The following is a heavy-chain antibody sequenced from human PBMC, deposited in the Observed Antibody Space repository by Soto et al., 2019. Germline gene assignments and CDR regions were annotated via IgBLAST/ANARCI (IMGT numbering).Heavy chain of an antibody. J-gene: IGHJ5*02. Sequence: SETLSLTCTVSGGSISSGGHYWSWIRQHPGKGLEWIGYIYYSGSTYYNPSLKSRVTISVDTSKNQFSLKLSSVTAADTAVYYCARNIGDIVVVVAAPSWFDPWGQGTLVTVSS. CDR3: ARNIGDIVVVVAAPSWFDP. V-gene: IGHV4-31*03. D-gene: IGHD2-15*01. CDR2: IYYSGST. CDR1: GGSISSGGHY.